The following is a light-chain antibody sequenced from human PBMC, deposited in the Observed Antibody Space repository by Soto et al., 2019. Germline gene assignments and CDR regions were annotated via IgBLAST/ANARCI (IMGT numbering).Light chain of an antibody. V-gene: IGKV3-11*01. Sequence: IVSARSXFTLSLXXXXIXTRXXXSIQSVSSNLAWYQQKPGQAPRLLTYDASNRATGIPARFSGSGSGTDFTLTISSLEPEDFAVYYCQQRNNWPPSITFGQGTRLEIK. CDR1: QSVSSN. J-gene: IGKJ5*01. CDR2: DAS. CDR3: QQRNNWPPSIT.